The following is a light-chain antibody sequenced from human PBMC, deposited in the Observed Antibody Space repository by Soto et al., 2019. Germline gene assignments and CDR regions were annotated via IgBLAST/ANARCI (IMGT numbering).Light chain of an antibody. CDR3: QHYGISPWT. Sequence: EMVLTQSPGTLSLSPGERATLSCRASQSVDYLVWYQQKPGQPPRLLIYGASSRATGIPDRFSGSGSGTDFTLTMSRLEREDFAMYYCQHYGISPWTFGQGTKVQIK. CDR2: GAS. V-gene: IGKV3-20*01. CDR1: QSVDY. J-gene: IGKJ1*01.